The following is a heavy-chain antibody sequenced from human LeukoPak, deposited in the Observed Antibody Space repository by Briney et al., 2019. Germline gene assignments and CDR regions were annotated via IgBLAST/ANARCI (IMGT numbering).Heavy chain of an antibody. J-gene: IGHJ4*02. V-gene: IGHV3-74*01. Sequence: GGSLRLSCAASGFTFSSYWMHWVRQAPGKGLVWVSRINTDGSGTSYADSVKGRFTISRDNAKNTLYLQMNSLRAEDTAVYYCARDERQLVRGVDYWGQGTLVTVSS. CDR2: INTDGSGT. CDR1: GFTFSSYW. D-gene: IGHD6-13*01. CDR3: ARDERQLVRGVDY.